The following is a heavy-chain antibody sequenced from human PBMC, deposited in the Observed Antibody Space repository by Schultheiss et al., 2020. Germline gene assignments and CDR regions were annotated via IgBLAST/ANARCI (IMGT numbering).Heavy chain of an antibody. D-gene: IGHD1-26*01. CDR1: GYTFTGYY. V-gene: IGHV1/OR15-2*02. Sequence: ASVKVSCKASGYTFTGYYMHWVRQAPGQGLEWMGWISAYNGNTIYAQKFQGRVTMTEDTSTDTAYMELSSLRSEDTAVYYCATSPQKVGATTFTFGMDVWGQGTTVTVSS. CDR2: ISAYNGNT. CDR3: ATSPQKVGATTFTFGMDV. J-gene: IGHJ6*02.